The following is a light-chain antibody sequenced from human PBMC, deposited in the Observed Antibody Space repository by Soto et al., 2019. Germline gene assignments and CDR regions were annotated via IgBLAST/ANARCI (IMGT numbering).Light chain of an antibody. CDR1: QSINNW. Sequence: DIQMTQSPSTLSASVGDRVTITCRASQSINNWLAWYQQKPGKAPKLLIYKTSDLESGVPSRFSGSGSGTEFSLTISSLQPDDFAPYDCQQYKSFSLTFGGGTRVEVK. CDR2: KTS. J-gene: IGKJ4*01. CDR3: QQYKSFSLT. V-gene: IGKV1-5*03.